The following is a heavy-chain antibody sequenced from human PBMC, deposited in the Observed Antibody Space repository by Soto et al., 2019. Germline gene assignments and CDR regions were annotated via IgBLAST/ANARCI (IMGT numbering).Heavy chain of an antibody. CDR2: IRSKANSYAT. V-gene: IGHV3-73*01. CDR3: TRQGMLNDAFDI. CDR1: GFTFSGSA. J-gene: IGHJ3*02. Sequence: EVQLVESGGGLVQPGGSLKLSCAASGFTFSGSAMHWVRQASGKGLEWVGRIRSKANSYATAYAASVKGRFTISRDDSKNTAYLQMNSLKTEDTAVYYCTRQGMLNDAFDIWGQGTMVTVSS. D-gene: IGHD2-8*01.